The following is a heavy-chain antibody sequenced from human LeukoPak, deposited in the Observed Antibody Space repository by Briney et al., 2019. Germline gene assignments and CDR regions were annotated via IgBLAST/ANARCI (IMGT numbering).Heavy chain of an antibody. J-gene: IGHJ5*02. CDR1: GGSISSYN. CDR2: IYYSGST. CDR3: ARVRPTVAVAGTFWFDP. Sequence: SETLSLTCTVSGGSISSYNRSWIRQPPGKGLEWIGYIYYSGSTNYNPSLKSRVTISVDTSKNQFSLKLSSVTAADTAVYYCARVRPTVAVAGTFWFDPWGQGTLVTVSS. D-gene: IGHD6-19*01. V-gene: IGHV4-59*01.